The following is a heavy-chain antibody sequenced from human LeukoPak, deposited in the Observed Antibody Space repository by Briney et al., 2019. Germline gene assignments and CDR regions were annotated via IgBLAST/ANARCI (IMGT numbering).Heavy chain of an antibody. CDR3: ARGNTYYDFWSGYYTFDY. CDR1: GYTFTSYG. V-gene: IGHV1-18*01. CDR2: ISAYNGNT. Sequence: GASVKVSCKASGYTFTSYGISWVRQAPGQGLEWMGWISAYNGNTNYAQKLQGRVTMTTDTSTSTAYMELRSLRSDDTAVYYCARGNTYYDFWSGYYTFDYWGQGTLVTVSS. J-gene: IGHJ4*02. D-gene: IGHD3-3*01.